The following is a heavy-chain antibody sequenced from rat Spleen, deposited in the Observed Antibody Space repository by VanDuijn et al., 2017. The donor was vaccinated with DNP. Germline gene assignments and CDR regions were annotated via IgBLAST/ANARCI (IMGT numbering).Heavy chain of an antibody. CDR2: ISYTGSST. CDR3: TAELGGY. Sequence: EVQLVESGGGLVQPGRSLTLSCAASGFTFSDYNMAWVRQAPKKGLEWVATISYTGSSTYYRDSVKGRFTISRDNAKSTLYVQMDSLRSEDTATYYCTAELGGYWGQGVMVTVSS. D-gene: IGHD5-1*01. CDR1: GFTFSDYN. J-gene: IGHJ2*01. V-gene: IGHV5-7*01.